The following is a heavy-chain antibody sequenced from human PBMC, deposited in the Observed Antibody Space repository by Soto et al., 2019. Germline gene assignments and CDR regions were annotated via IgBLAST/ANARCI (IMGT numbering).Heavy chain of an antibody. Sequence: PSETLSLTCTVSGDSLSSSRHYWGWIRQPPGKGLEWIGSIYSSGSRYYNPSLKSRVTISVDTSKNQFSLKLSSVTAADTAVYYCARDAIAAAGTDWFDPWGQGTLVTVS. CDR2: IYSSGSR. CDR3: ARDAIAAAGTDWFDP. V-gene: IGHV4-39*01. J-gene: IGHJ5*02. CDR1: GDSLSSSRHY. D-gene: IGHD6-13*01.